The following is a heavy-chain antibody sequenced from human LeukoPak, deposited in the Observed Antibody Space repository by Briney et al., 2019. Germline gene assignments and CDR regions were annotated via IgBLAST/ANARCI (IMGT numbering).Heavy chain of an antibody. J-gene: IGHJ6*02. V-gene: IGHV3-13*01. CDR2: IGTAGDT. CDR1: GFTFSSYD. Sequence: PGGSLRLSCAASGFTFSSYDMHWVRQATGKGLEWVSAIGTAGDTYYPGSVKGRFTISRDNAKNTLYLQVNSLRAEDTAVYYCARGNYYGMDVWGQGTTVTVSS. CDR3: ARGNYYGMDV.